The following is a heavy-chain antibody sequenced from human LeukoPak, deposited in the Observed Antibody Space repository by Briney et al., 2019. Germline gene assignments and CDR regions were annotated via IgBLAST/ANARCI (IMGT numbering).Heavy chain of an antibody. CDR3: ASGRGHSSADGMDV. CDR2: MSHDGSNK. CDR1: GFTFSSYA. D-gene: IGHD3-22*01. V-gene: IGHV3-30-3*01. Sequence: GGSLRLSCAASGFTFSSYAMHWVRQAPGKGLEWVAGMSHDGSNKFHADSVQGRFTISRDNSKNTLYLQLNSLRAEDMAVYYCASGRGHSSADGMDVWGQGTTVTVSS. J-gene: IGHJ6*02.